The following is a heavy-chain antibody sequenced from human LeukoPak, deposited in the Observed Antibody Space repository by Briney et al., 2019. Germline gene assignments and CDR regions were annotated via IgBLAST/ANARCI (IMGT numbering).Heavy chain of an antibody. CDR1: GVTFSNYW. Sequence: GGSLRLSCAASGVTFSNYWRHWVRQVPGKGLVWVARINDDGSATFYADSGKGRFTISRDNAKNSLYLQMDSLRVEDTAVYYCVRDPYSGSYGAYYYYYMDVWGKGTTVTIS. D-gene: IGHD1-26*01. CDR3: VRDPYSGSYGAYYYYYMDV. CDR2: INDDGSAT. V-gene: IGHV3-74*01. J-gene: IGHJ6*03.